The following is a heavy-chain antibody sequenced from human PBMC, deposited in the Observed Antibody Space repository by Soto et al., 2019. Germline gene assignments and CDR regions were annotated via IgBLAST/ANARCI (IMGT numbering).Heavy chain of an antibody. CDR1: GFSLSTRGLG. CDR3: AHSTIWGSYRSPFDY. J-gene: IGHJ4*02. D-gene: IGHD3-16*02. Sequence: QITLKESGPTLVKPTQTLTLTCTFSGFSLSTRGLGVGWIRQPPGKALEWLALIYWDDDKRYSPSLKSRLTITKYTSKNQVVLTMANMDPVDTATYYCAHSTIWGSYRSPFDYWGQGTLVTVSS. V-gene: IGHV2-5*02. CDR2: IYWDDDK.